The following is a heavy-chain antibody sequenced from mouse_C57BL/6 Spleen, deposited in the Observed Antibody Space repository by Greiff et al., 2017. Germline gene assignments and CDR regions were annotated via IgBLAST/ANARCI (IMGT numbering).Heavy chain of an antibody. CDR2: IYPRSGNT. J-gene: IGHJ2*01. D-gene: IGHD1-1*01. CDR3: ARSGTTVVVDY. V-gene: IGHV1-81*01. CDR1: GYTFTSYG. Sequence: VKLVESGAELARPGASVKLSCKASGYTFTSYGISWVKQSTGQGLEWIGEIYPRSGNTYYNEKFKGKATLTADKSSSTAYMELRSLTSEDSAVYFCARSGTTVVVDYWGQGTTLTVSS.